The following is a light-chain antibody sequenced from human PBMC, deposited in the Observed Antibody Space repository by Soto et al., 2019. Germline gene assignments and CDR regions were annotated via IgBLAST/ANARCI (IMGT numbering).Light chain of an antibody. V-gene: IGKV4-1*01. J-gene: IGKJ1*01. Sequence: DIVMTQSPDSLAVSLGETATINCKSSQSVLYSSINKNYLAWYQQKPGQPPKLLIYWASTRKSGVPDRFSGSESGTDFTLTISSLQAEDVAVYYCQQYYTTPRTFGQGTKVEIK. CDR3: QQYYTTPRT. CDR2: WAS. CDR1: QSVLYSSINKNY.